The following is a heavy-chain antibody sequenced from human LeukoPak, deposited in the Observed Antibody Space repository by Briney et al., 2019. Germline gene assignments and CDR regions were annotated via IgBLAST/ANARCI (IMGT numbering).Heavy chain of an antibody. CDR2: NYYSGST. J-gene: IGHJ6*02. CDR1: GGSISSYY. CDR3: ARHMGRNTYYYYGMDV. D-gene: IGHD3-10*01. Sequence: KASETLSLTCTVCGGSISSYYWIWIRQPPPKGMEWIGYNYYSGSTTYSPSRKSRVTISVDTSKNQLSLKLSSVTAADTAVYYCARHMGRNTYYYYGMDVWGQGTTLSVS. V-gene: IGHV4-59*01.